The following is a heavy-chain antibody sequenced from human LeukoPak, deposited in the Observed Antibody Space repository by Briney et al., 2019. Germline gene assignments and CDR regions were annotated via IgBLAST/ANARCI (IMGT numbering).Heavy chain of an antibody. J-gene: IGHJ4*02. CDR3: AKGTAVVVTFDY. V-gene: IGHV3-23*01. Sequence: GGSLRLSCAASGFTFDDYGMSWVRQAPGKGLEWVSAISGSGGSTYYTDSVKGRFTISRDNSKNTLYLQMNSLRAEDTAVYYCAKGTAVVVTFDYWGQGTLVTVSS. D-gene: IGHD3-22*01. CDR2: ISGSGGST. CDR1: GFTFDDYG.